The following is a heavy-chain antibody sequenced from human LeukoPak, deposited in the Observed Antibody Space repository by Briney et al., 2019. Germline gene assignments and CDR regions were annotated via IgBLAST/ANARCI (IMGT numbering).Heavy chain of an antibody. D-gene: IGHD3-10*01. CDR1: GYTFTSYA. Sequence: ASVKFSCKASGYTFTSYAVHWVRQAPGQRPEWMGWMNIGNGYTKYSQNFQDRITFIRDTSANTVYMDLSSLRSEDTAVYYCARSEILDYYYGSGRYFDCWGQGSLVTVSS. J-gene: IGHJ4*02. CDR3: ARSEILDYYYGSGRYFDC. CDR2: MNIGNGYT. V-gene: IGHV1-3*04.